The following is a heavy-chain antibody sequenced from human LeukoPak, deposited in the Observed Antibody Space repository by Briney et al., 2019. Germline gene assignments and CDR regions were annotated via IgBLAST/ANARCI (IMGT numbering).Heavy chain of an antibody. CDR2: VGTYTGKT. CDR1: GYTFTKYG. CDR3: ASCHCTNGVCYGECEYFQH. Sequence: ASVKVSCKASGYTFTKYGITWVRQAPGQGLEWMGWVGTYTGKTNYAQNLQGRVTMSTDTSTRTAYMELGSLRSDDTAVYYCASCHCTNGVCYGECEYFQHWGQGTLVTVSS. J-gene: IGHJ1*01. D-gene: IGHD2-8*01. V-gene: IGHV1-18*01.